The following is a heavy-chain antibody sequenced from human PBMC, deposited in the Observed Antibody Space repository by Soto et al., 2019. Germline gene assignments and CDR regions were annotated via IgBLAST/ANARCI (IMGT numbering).Heavy chain of an antibody. J-gene: IGHJ4*02. D-gene: IGHD2-21*02. CDR2: INTNSGNP. Sequence: QVQLVQSGGEVKKPGASVKLSCKPFGYTFNTYGINWVRQAPGQGLEWMGWINTNSGNPNYAQKFEDRVTMTTDTSTGTADMEMRSLTTDDSAVYYCARKKCIGDCYYFDYWGQGTLVTVSS. V-gene: IGHV1-18*01. CDR1: GYTFNTYG. CDR3: ARKKCIGDCYYFDY.